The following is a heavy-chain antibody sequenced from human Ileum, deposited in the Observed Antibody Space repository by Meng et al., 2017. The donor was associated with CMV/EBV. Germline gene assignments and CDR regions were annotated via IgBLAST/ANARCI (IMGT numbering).Heavy chain of an antibody. D-gene: IGHD1-26*01. J-gene: IGHJ4*02. CDR2: INPSVDST. V-gene: IGHV1-46*04. Sequence: ASVKVSCKASGYTFTSYYMHWLRQAPGQGLEWMGIINPSVDSTSYTQMLQGRVTMTRDTSTSTAYMELSSLRSEDTAVYYCAREVRSYKPFDYWGQGTLVTVSS. CDR1: GYTFTSYY. CDR3: AREVRSYKPFDY.